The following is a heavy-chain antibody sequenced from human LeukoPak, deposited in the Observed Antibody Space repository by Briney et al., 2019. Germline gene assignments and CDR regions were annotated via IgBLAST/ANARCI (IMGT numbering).Heavy chain of an antibody. V-gene: IGHV4-38-2*02. D-gene: IGHD3-10*01. CDR1: GYSINNNYY. J-gene: IGHJ4*02. CDR3: AKDQGSGLGSYSWGYFDY. Sequence: SETLSLTCTVSGYSINNNYYWDWIRQPPGKGLDWIASIYHSGRTYYNPALKSRVTISVDTSKNQFSLKLTSVTAADTAVYYCAKDQGSGLGSYSWGYFDYWGQGTLVTVSS. CDR2: IYHSGRT.